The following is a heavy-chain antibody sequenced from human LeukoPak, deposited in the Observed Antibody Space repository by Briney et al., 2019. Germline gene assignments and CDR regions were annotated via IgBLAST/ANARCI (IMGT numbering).Heavy chain of an antibody. CDR2: IFYTGST. D-gene: IGHD4-23*01. CDR3: ATLTGGDDAFDI. V-gene: IGHV4-59*01. J-gene: IGHJ3*02. CDR1: GGSISSYY. Sequence: SETLSLTCTVSGGSISSYYWSWIRQPPGKGLEWIGYIFYTGSTNYNPSLKSRVTISVLTSKNRFSLKLSSVTAADTAVYYCATLTGGDDAFDIWGQGTMVTVPS.